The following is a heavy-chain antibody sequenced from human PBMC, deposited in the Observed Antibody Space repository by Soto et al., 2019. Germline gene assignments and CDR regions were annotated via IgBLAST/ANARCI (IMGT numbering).Heavy chain of an antibody. CDR2: ISSSGSTI. CDR3: ARDLRMVYAIDFDY. CDR1: GCTFSSYS. J-gene: IGHJ4*02. D-gene: IGHD2-8*01. V-gene: IGHV3-48*02. Sequence: EVQLVESGGGLVQPGGSLRLSCAASGCTFSSYSMNWVRQAPGKGREWVSYISSSGSTIYYADSVKGRFTISRDNAKNSLYLQMNSLRDEDTAVYYCARDLRMVYAIDFDYWGQGTLVTVSS.